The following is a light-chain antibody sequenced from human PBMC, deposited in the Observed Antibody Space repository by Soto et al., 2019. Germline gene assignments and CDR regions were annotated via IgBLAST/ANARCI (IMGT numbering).Light chain of an antibody. CDR1: SSDVGSYNL. Sequence: QSVLTQPASVSGSPGQSTTISCTGTSSDVGSYNLVSWYQQHPGKAPKLMIYEVSKRPSGVSNRFSGSKSGNTASLTISGLQAEDEADYYCCSYAGSSTSLVVFGGGTQLTVL. CDR2: EVS. V-gene: IGLV2-23*02. J-gene: IGLJ2*01. CDR3: CSYAGSSTSLVV.